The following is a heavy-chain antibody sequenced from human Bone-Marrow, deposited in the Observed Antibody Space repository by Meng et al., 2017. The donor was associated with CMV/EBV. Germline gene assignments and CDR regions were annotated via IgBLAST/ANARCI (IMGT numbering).Heavy chain of an antibody. Sequence: CAAAGFTFRGYAMSWFRQAPGKGLEWVSAISGSGGSTYYADSVKGRFTISRDNSKNTLYLQMNSLRAEDTAVYYCAKAVRELSYYFDYWGQGTLVTVSS. V-gene: IGHV3-23*01. D-gene: IGHD1-26*01. CDR2: ISGSGGST. J-gene: IGHJ4*02. CDR1: GFTFRGYA. CDR3: AKAVRELSYYFDY.